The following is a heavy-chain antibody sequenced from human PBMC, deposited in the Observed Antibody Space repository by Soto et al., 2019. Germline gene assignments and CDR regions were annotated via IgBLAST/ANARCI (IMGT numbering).Heavy chain of an antibody. CDR2: ISNDGGNK. J-gene: IGHJ6*02. V-gene: IGHV3-30-3*01. CDR3: ARAYDFWSGSYAGHYHCGMDV. Sequence: GGSLRLSCAASGFTFSRYTVHWVRQAPGKGLEWGAVISNDGGNKYHADSVKGRFSISRDNSKNTLYLQMNSLRAEDTAVYYCARAYDFWSGSYAGHYHCGMDVWGQGTTVTVSS. D-gene: IGHD3-3*01. CDR1: GFTFSRYT.